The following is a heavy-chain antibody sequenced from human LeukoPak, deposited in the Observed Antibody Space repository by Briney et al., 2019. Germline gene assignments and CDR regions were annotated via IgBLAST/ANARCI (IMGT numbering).Heavy chain of an antibody. Sequence: GRSLRLSCAASGFTFSSYGMHWVRQAPGKGLEWVAVISYDGSNKYYADSVKGRFTISRDNSKNTLYLQMNSLRAEDTAVYYCAKDSRRYYYDSSGYYYGYYFDYWGQGTLVTVSS. CDR1: GFTFSSYG. J-gene: IGHJ4*02. V-gene: IGHV3-30*18. D-gene: IGHD3-22*01. CDR3: AKDSRRYYYDSSGYYYGYYFDY. CDR2: ISYDGSNK.